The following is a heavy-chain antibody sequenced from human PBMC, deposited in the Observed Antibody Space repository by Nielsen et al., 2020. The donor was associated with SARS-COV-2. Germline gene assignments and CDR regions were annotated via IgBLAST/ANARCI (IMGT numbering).Heavy chain of an antibody. CDR1: AYTFTTNA. CDR3: AREAGRGTLSGTERYFDF. CDR2: INTGNGNT. Sequence: ASVKVTCNSSAYTFTTNAINWVRQAPGQWLEWMGWINTGNGNTKYYQSSQGRVTFTTDTSASTAQMELASLNSEDTAIYYCAREAGRGTLSGTERYFDFWGQGTLVTVSS. D-gene: IGHD1/OR15-1a*01. V-gene: IGHV1-3*04. J-gene: IGHJ4*02.